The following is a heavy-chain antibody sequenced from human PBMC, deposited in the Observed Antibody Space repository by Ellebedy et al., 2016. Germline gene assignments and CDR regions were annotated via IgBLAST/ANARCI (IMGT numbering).Heavy chain of an antibody. J-gene: IGHJ4*02. CDR2: ISSSSSTI. CDR3: AKDRDDAGDFVFDS. CDR1: GFTFSSYS. Sequence: GESLKISXAASGFTFSSYSMNWVRQAPGKGLEWVSYISSSSSTISYADSVMGRFTISRDNAKNSLYLQMNSLRAEDTAVYYCAKDRDDAGDFVFDSWGQGTLVTVSS. D-gene: IGHD4-17*01. V-gene: IGHV3-48*04.